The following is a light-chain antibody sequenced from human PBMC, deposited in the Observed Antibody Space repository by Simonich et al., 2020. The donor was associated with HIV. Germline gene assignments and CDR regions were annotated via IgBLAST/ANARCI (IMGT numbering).Light chain of an antibody. CDR3: QQTNSFPRT. J-gene: IGKJ1*01. Sequence: DIQMTQSPSTLSASVGDKVTITCRASQSISSWLAWYQQKPGKAPKLLIYKASSLESGVPSRFSGSGSGTDVTLTISSLQPEDFATYYCQQTNSFPRTFGQGTKVEIK. V-gene: IGKV1-5*03. CDR1: QSISSW. CDR2: KAS.